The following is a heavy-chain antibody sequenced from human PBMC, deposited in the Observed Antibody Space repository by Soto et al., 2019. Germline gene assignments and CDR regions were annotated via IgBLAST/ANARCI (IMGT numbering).Heavy chain of an antibody. J-gene: IGHJ4*02. CDR3: ARATHTTGDYNY. CDR2: ISSSSSYT. CDR1: GFTFSDFY. D-gene: IGHD4-4*01. V-gene: IGHV3-11*06. Sequence: GGSLRLSCAASGFTFSDFYMSWIRQAPGKGLEWVSYISSSSSYTNYADSVKGRFTISRDNAKNSLYLQMNSLRAEDTAVYYCARATHTTGDYNYWGQGTLVTVSS.